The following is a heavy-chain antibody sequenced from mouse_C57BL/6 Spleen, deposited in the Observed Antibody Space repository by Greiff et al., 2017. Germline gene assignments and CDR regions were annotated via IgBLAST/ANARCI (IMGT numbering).Heavy chain of an antibody. J-gene: IGHJ1*03. V-gene: IGHV5-17*01. D-gene: IGHD1-1*01. CDR3: ARKPYGSSLHWYFDG. Sequence: EVQLVESGGGLVKPGGSLKLSCAASGFTFSDYGMHWVRQAPEKGLEWVAYISSGSSTIYYAATVKGRFTISRDNAKNTLFLQMTSPRSEDTAMYYCARKPYGSSLHWYFDGWGTGTTVTVSS. CDR1: GFTFSDYG. CDR2: ISSGSSTI.